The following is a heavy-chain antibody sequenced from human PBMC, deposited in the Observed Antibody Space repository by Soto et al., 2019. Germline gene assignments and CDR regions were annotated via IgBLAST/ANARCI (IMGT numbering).Heavy chain of an antibody. J-gene: IGHJ4*02. V-gene: IGHV3-72*01. Sequence: EVQLVESGGGLVQPGGSLRLSCAASGFTFSDHYMDWVRQAPGKGLEWVGRTRNRANSYNTEYAASVKGRFTISRDDSXNSLXXXXXXXXXXXXXXXXXXXXXXXXXXXXXLHYYFDYWGQGTLVTVSS. CDR1: GFTFSDHY. CDR3: XXXXXXXXXXXXLHYYFDY. CDR2: TRNRANSYNT.